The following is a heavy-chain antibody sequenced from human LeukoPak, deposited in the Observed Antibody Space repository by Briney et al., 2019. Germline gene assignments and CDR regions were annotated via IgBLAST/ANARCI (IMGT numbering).Heavy chain of an antibody. CDR3: ARLLSYDVLTDNYYKYYMDV. Sequence: PSETLSLTCTVSGGSIISNNYYWGWIRLPPGKGLEWIGSSYYTGSTYYNPSLNSRVTMSVDTSMNQIALKVTSMTAADTAVYYCARLLSYDVLTDNYYKYYMDVWGEGTTVTVSS. V-gene: IGHV4-39*01. CDR1: GGSIISNNYY. CDR2: SYYTGST. D-gene: IGHD3-9*01. J-gene: IGHJ6*03.